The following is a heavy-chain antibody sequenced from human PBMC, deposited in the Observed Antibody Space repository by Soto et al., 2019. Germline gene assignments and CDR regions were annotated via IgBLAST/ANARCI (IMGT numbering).Heavy chain of an antibody. Sequence: EVQLLESGGGLVQPGGSLRLSCAASGFTFSSYAMSWVRQAPGKGLEWVSAISGSGGSTYYADSVKGRFTISGDNSKNTLYLQMNSLRAEDTSVYYCAKAGKWLLLQDYYYGMDVWGQGTTVTVSS. CDR1: GFTFSSYA. D-gene: IGHD3-22*01. CDR2: ISGSGGST. J-gene: IGHJ6*02. V-gene: IGHV3-23*01. CDR3: AKAGKWLLLQDYYYGMDV.